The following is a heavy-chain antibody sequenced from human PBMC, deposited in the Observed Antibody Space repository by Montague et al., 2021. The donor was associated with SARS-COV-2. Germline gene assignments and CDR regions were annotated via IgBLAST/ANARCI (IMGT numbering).Heavy chain of an antibody. D-gene: IGHD5-12*01. J-gene: IGHJ3*02. CDR3: ARRGRKLLPVATTIGGFDI. V-gene: IGHV4-39*02. CDR1: GGSISSSNYY. CDR2: IYDSGST. Sequence: SETLSLTCTVSGGSISSSNYYWDWIRQPPGKGLEWIGSIYDSGSTYYNPSLKSRVTISVDTYKNYFSLKLSSVTAADTAVYYCARRGRKLLPVATTIGGFDIWGQGTMVTASS.